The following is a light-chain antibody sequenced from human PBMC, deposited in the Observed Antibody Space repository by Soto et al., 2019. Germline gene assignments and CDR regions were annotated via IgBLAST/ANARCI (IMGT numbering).Light chain of an antibody. CDR2: GIT. J-gene: IGLJ1*01. V-gene: IGLV2-14*03. CDR3: SSYSSAIAVV. Sequence: QSALTQPASVSGSPGQSITISCTGTSSDIGAYNYVSWYQQHPGKAPKLMIYGITNRPSGISNRFSGSRSGNTASLSISGLQAEDEADYYCSSYSSAIAVVFGTGTKVTVL. CDR1: SSDIGAYNY.